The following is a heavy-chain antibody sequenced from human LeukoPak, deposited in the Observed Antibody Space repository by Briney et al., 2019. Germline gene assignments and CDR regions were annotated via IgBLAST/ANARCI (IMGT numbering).Heavy chain of an antibody. V-gene: IGHV3-15*01. CDR2: IKSKTDGGTT. CDR3: TTLGYHYYYGMDV. Sequence: GGSLRLSCAASGFTFSNAWMSWVRQAPGKGLEWVGRIKSKTDGGTTDYAAPVKGRFTISRDDSKNTLYLQMNSLKTEDTAVYYCTTLGYHYYYGMDVWGKGTTVTVSS. D-gene: IGHD3-16*01. J-gene: IGHJ6*04. CDR1: GFTFSNAW.